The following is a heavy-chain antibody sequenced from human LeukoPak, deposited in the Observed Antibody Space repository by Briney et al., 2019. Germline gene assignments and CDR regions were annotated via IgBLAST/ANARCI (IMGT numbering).Heavy chain of an antibody. CDR1: GFTFGDYA. D-gene: IGHD1-1*01. V-gene: IGHV3-49*03. CDR2: IRSKAYGETA. Sequence: GGSLRLSCTASGFTFGDYAMSWIRQAPGKGLEWVGFIRSKAYGETADYAASVKGRFTISRDDSKAIAYLQMNSLKTEDTAVYHCTRDRGAYNLYDYWGQGTLVTVSS. J-gene: IGHJ4*02. CDR3: TRDRGAYNLYDY.